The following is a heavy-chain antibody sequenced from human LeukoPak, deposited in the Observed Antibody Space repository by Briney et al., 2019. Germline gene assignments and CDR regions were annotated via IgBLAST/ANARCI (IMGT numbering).Heavy chain of an antibody. CDR2: IDEDGSET. J-gene: IGHJ6*04. CDR1: GFTFSNYW. CDR3: AELGITMIGGV. Sequence: GGSLRLSCEVSGFTFSNYWMMWVRQAPGKGLEWVASIDEDGSETNYVDSVTGRFTVSRDHANNSLFLQMNSLRAEDTAVYYCAELGITMIGGVWGKGTTVTISS. D-gene: IGHD3-10*02. V-gene: IGHV3-7*01.